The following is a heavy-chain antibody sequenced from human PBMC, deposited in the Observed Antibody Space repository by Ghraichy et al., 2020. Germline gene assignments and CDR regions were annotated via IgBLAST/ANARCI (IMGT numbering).Heavy chain of an antibody. Sequence: ASVKVSCKASGYSFSPYGISWVRQAPGQGLEWMGWISGYNGHTKYAQNVQDRVTMTTDTSTTTAYMELRSLRSDDTAVYYCARHIGLRFLEHRCYYGMDVWGQGTMVTVSS. CDR3: ARHIGLRFLEHRCYYGMDV. D-gene: IGHD3-3*01. CDR1: GYSFSPYG. J-gene: IGHJ6*01. CDR2: ISGYNGHT. V-gene: IGHV1-18*01.